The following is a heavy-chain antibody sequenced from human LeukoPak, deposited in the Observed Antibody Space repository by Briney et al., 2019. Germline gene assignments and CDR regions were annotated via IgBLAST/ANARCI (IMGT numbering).Heavy chain of an antibody. Sequence: SETLSLTCAVSGGSLSGYYWSWIRQSPGKGLEWIGTIYYTGSSYYNPSLKSRVTMSVDTSKNQFSLKLTSVTAADTAVYYCARQVLSSGEPKNIDYWGQGILVTASS. CDR3: ARQVLSSGEPKNIDY. CDR2: IYYTGSS. CDR1: GGSLSGYY. V-gene: IGHV4-39*01. J-gene: IGHJ4*02. D-gene: IGHD6-19*01.